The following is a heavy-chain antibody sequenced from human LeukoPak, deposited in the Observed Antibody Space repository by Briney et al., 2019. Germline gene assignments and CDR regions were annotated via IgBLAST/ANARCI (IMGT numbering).Heavy chain of an antibody. CDR3: ASFYGDLAGAEYFQH. D-gene: IGHD4-17*01. Sequence: PGGSLRLSCAASGFTFSSYSMNWVRQAPGKGLEWVSYISSSSSTIYYADSVKGRFTISRDNAKNSLYLQMNSLRAEDTAVYYCASFYGDLAGAEYFQHWGQGTLVTVSS. J-gene: IGHJ1*01. V-gene: IGHV3-48*01. CDR2: ISSSSSTI. CDR1: GFTFSSYS.